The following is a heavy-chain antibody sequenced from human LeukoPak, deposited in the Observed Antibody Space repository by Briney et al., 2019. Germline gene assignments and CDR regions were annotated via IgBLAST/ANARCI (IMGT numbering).Heavy chain of an antibody. CDR3: TRVAQSGPTGWFDP. V-gene: IGHV3-21*01. CDR2: ISSTGGYI. D-gene: IGHD1-1*01. J-gene: IGHJ5*02. CDR1: GFNLASYM. Sequence: PGGTLRLSCTASGFNLASYMLNWVRQAPGKGLEWVSSISSTGGYIYYADSVKGRFTISRDNPGNVFYLQMDSLRAEDTAVYYCTRVAQSGPTGWFDPWGQGTLVTVSS.